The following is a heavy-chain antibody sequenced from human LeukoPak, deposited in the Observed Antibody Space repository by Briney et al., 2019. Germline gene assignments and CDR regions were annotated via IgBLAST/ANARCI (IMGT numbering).Heavy chain of an antibody. J-gene: IGHJ4*02. V-gene: IGHV3-23*01. CDR2: ISGSGGST. D-gene: IGHD5/OR15-5a*01. Sequence: GGSLRLSCAASGFTFSSYAMNWVRQAPGKGLEWVSGISGSGGSTYYADSVKGRFTISRDNSKNTLYLQMDGLRAEDTAVYYCAKGSVGSTMITLWGQGTLVTVSS. CDR3: AKGSVGSTMITL. CDR1: GFTFSSYA.